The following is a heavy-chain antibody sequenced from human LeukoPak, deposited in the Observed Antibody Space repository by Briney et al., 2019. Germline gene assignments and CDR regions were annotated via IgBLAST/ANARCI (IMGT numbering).Heavy chain of an antibody. CDR2: IRSKANSYAT. CDR1: GFTFSGSA. D-gene: IGHD3-10*01. J-gene: IGHJ6*03. V-gene: IGHV3-73*01. Sequence: GGSLRLSCAASGFTFSGSAMHWVRQASGKGLEWVGRIRSKANSYATAYAASVKGRFTISREDSKNTAYLQMNSLKTEDTAVYYCTRHSESTMAVNTKYYYYMDVWGKGTTVTVSS. CDR3: TRHSESTMAVNTKYYYYMDV.